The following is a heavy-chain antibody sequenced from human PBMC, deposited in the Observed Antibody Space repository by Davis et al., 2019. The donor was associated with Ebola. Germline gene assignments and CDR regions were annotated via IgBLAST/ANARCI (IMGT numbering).Heavy chain of an antibody. V-gene: IGHV3-30*02. CDR2: IRYDGSNK. J-gene: IGHJ5*02. CDR1: GFTFSSYG. CDR3: AILDIVVVPAAIRTSGRNWFDP. Sequence: GESLKISCAASGFTFSSYGMHWVRQAPGKGLEWVAFIRYDGSNKYYADSVKGRFTISRDNSKNTLYLQMNSLRAEDTAVYYCAILDIVVVPAAIRTSGRNWFDPWGQGTLVTVSS. D-gene: IGHD2-2*02.